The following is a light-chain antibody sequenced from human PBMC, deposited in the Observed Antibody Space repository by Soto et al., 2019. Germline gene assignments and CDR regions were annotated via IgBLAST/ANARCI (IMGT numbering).Light chain of an antibody. J-gene: IGKJ3*01. CDR2: AAS. Sequence: DIQMTQSPSSLSASVGDRVTITCRASQSISSYLNWYQQKPGKAPKLLIYAASSLQSGVPSRFSGSGSGTDFTLTISRLQPEDVATYDGQQSYRTLFTVGPGTKVDIK. CDR1: QSISSY. V-gene: IGKV1-39*01. CDR3: QQSYRTLFT.